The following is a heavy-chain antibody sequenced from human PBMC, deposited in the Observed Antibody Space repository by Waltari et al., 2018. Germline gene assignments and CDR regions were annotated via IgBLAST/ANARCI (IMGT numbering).Heavy chain of an antibody. CDR2: INHSGST. J-gene: IGHJ4*02. D-gene: IGHD1-1*01. CDR1: GGSFSGYY. V-gene: IGHV4-34*01. CDR3: ARLTTKKAFDY. Sequence: QVQLQQWGAGLLKPSETLSLTCAVYGGSFSGYYWSWIRQPPGKGLEWIGEINHSGSTNYNPSLKSRVTISVDTSKNQFSLKLSSVTAADTAVYYCARLTTKKAFDYWGQGTLVTVSS.